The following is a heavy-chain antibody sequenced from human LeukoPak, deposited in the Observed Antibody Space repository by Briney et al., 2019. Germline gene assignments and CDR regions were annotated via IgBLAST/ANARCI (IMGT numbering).Heavy chain of an antibody. CDR1: GGSISSSSYY. Sequence: SETLSLTCTVSGGSISSSSYYWGWIRQPPGKGLEWIGSIYYSGSTYYNPSLKSRVTISVDTSKNQFSLKLSSVTAADTAVYYCARQSYWITIFGVAIGGADYWGQGTLVTVSS. CDR3: ARQSYWITIFGVAIGGADY. CDR2: IYYSGST. J-gene: IGHJ4*02. V-gene: IGHV4-39*01. D-gene: IGHD3-3*01.